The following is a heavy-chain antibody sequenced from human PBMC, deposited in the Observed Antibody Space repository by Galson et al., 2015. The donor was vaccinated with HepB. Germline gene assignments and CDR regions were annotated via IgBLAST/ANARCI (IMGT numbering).Heavy chain of an antibody. CDR3: ARADCSGGSCYPDY. Sequence: SLRLSCAASGFTFSSYAMHWVRQAPGKGLEWVAVISYDGSNKYYADSVKGRFTISRDNSKNTLYLQMNSLRAEDTAVYYCARADCSGGSCYPDYWGQGTLVTVSS. CDR1: GFTFSSYA. J-gene: IGHJ4*02. V-gene: IGHV3-30*04. D-gene: IGHD2-15*01. CDR2: ISYDGSNK.